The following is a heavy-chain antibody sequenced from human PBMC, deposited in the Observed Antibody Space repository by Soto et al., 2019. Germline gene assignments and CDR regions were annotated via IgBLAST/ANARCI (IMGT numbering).Heavy chain of an antibody. CDR2: IYHTGDS. CDR1: GGSITSYY. CDR3: ARDMRIFGGIDV. J-gene: IGHJ6*02. Sequence: PSETLSLTCTVSGGSITSYYWGWIRQSAGKGLEWIGRIYHTGDSNYNPSLQSRVTMSVDTSKNQVSLRLTSVTAADTATYYCARDMRIFGGIDVWGQGTTVTVSS. V-gene: IGHV4-4*07. D-gene: IGHD3-3*02.